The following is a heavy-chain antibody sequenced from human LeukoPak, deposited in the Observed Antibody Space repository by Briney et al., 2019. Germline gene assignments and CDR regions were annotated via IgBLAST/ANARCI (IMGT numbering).Heavy chain of an antibody. CDR2: ISYDGSDE. D-gene: IGHD3-16*01. Sequence: GGSLRLSCSASGFAFSTYALHWVRQAPGKGLEWVAFISYDGSDEYYVDSVQGRFTISRDNSKNPLYLQRKRLRPEDTAVYYCEKDTSGSTMIMRYYALDVWGQGATVTVSS. CDR1: GFAFSTYA. CDR3: EKDTSGSTMIMRYYALDV. V-gene: IGHV3-30*04. J-gene: IGHJ6*02.